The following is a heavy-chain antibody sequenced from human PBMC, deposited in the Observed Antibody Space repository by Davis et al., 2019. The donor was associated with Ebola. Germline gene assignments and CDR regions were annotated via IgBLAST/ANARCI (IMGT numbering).Heavy chain of an antibody. CDR2: INAGNGNT. J-gene: IGHJ6*02. Sequence: AASVKVSCKASGYTFTSYGISWVRQAPGQRLEWMGWINAGNGNTKYSQKFQGRVTITRDTSASTAYMELSSLRSEDTAVYYCATNYDILTGSAGPYGMDVWGQGTTVTVSS. V-gene: IGHV1-18*01. CDR1: GYTFTSYG. D-gene: IGHD3-9*01. CDR3: ATNYDILTGSAGPYGMDV.